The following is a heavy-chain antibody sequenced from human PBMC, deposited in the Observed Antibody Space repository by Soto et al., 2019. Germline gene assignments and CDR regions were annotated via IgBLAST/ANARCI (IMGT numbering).Heavy chain of an antibody. Sequence: SETLSLTCAVYGGSFSGYYWSWIRQPPGKGLEWIGEINHSGSTNYNPSLKSRVTISVDTSKNQFSLKLSSVTAADTAVYYCASLEPEDWELTTSDYWGQGTLVTVSS. CDR1: GGSFSGYY. CDR3: ASLEPEDWELTTSDY. CDR2: INHSGST. J-gene: IGHJ4*02. V-gene: IGHV4-34*01. D-gene: IGHD1-26*01.